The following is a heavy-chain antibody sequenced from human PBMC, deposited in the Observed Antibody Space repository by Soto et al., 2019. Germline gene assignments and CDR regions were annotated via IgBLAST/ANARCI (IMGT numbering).Heavy chain of an antibody. CDR3: AADLPDWGAYGFDY. J-gene: IGHJ4*02. CDR2: VKSKQNGGAI. V-gene: IGHV3-15*07. D-gene: IGHD3-16*01. CDR1: GFTFNTAW. Sequence: PGGSLRLSCAASGFTFNTAWMNWVRQTPGKGLEWVGRVKSKQNGGAIDYAAPVKGRFTISRDDSKNTLYLEMKSLKTEDTAIYYCAADLPDWGAYGFDYWGQGILVTVSS.